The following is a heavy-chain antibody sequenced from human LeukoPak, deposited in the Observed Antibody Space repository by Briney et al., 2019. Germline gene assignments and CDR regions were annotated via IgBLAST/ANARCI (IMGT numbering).Heavy chain of an antibody. CDR2: INHSGGT. CDR1: GGPFSGYS. CDR3: ARGLEGYSYGNSEFDH. D-gene: IGHD5-18*01. V-gene: IGHV4-34*01. Sequence: PSETLSLTCAVSGGPFSGYSWSWIRQSPGKGLGWIGEINHSGGTNYNPSLKNRVTISVETSKNQFSLKLTSVTAADTAVYYCARGLEGYSYGNSEFDHWGQGTLVTVSS. J-gene: IGHJ4*02.